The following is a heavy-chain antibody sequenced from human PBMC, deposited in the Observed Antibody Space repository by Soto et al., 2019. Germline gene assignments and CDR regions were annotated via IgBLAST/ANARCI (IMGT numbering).Heavy chain of an antibody. V-gene: IGHV3-23*01. Sequence: GGYLRLSCAASGLTFSSYAMSWVRQAPGKGLEWVSAISGSGGSTYYADSVKGRFTISRDNSKNTLYLQMNSLRAEDTAVYYCAKDHSSSWLFDYWGQGTLVTVSS. CDR3: AKDHSSSWLFDY. D-gene: IGHD6-13*01. CDR1: GLTFSSYA. CDR2: ISGSGGST. J-gene: IGHJ4*02.